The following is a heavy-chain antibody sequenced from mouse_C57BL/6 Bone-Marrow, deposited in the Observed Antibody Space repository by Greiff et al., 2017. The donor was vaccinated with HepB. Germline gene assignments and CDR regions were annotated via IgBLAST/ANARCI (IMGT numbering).Heavy chain of an antibody. D-gene: IGHD3-2*02. CDR2: IWTGGGT. V-gene: IGHV2-9-1*01. J-gene: IGHJ4*01. CDR3: ARNTAAQATYAMDY. Sequence: QVQLKQSGPGLVAPSQSLSITCTVSGFSLTSYAISWVRQPPGKGLEWLGVIWTGGGTNYNSALKSRLSISKDNSKSQVFLKMNSLQTDDTARYYCARNTAAQATYAMDYWGQGTSVTVSS. CDR1: GFSLTSYA.